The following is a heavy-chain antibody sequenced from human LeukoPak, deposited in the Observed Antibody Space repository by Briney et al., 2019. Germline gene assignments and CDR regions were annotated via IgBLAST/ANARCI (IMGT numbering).Heavy chain of an antibody. J-gene: IGHJ4*02. Sequence: GASVKVSCKASGYTFSNNDINWVRQATGQGLEWMGWMNPISGNTGFAQKFQGRVTITRITSISTAYMEMSSLRSEDTAVYYCARICRLPHRSRASSCVDYWGQGTLVTVSS. V-gene: IGHV1-8*03. CDR1: GYTFSNND. D-gene: IGHD2-15*01. CDR2: MNPISGNT. CDR3: ARICRLPHRSRASSCVDY.